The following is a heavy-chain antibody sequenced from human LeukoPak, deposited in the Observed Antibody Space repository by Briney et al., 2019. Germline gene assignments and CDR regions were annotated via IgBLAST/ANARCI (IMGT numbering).Heavy chain of an antibody. V-gene: IGHV4-4*07. CDR1: GGSISSYY. CDR3: ARADSGNDPSVFDI. D-gene: IGHD2-15*01. J-gene: IGHJ3*02. Sequence: PSETLSLTCTVSGGSISSYYWIWIRQPAGKGLEWIVRIYTSGSTNYNPSLKSRGTISVDTSKTQFSLKLSSVPAADKEVYYCARADSGNDPSVFDIWGKGTMVTVSS. CDR2: IYTSGST.